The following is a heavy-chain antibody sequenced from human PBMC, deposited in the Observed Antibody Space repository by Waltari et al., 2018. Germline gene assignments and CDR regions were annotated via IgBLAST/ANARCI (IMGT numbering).Heavy chain of an antibody. CDR2: INHSGST. D-gene: IGHD2-21*02. J-gene: IGHJ2*01. CDR3: ASGCGGGDCYSRNDDSYFDL. CDR1: GGSFSGYY. Sequence: QVQLQQWGAGLLKPSETLSLTCAVYGGSFSGYYWSWIRQPPGKGLEWIGEINHSGSTNYNPSLTSRVTISVDTSKNQFSLKLISVTAADTAVYYCASGCGGGDCYSRNDDSYFDLWGRGTLVTVSS. V-gene: IGHV4-34*01.